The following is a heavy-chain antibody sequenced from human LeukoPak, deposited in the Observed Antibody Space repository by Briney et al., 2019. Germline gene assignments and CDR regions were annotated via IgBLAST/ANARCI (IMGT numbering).Heavy chain of an antibody. CDR3: ARLYGSDRFDP. J-gene: IGHJ5*02. D-gene: IGHD3-16*01. Sequence: SETLSLTCSVPGGSISSSSYYWGWIRQPPGKGLEWIGTIYHRGSTYYNPSLKSRVTISVDTSKNQFSLKLSSVTAADTAVYYCARLYGSDRFDPWGQGTLVTVSS. CDR1: GGSISSSSYY. CDR2: IYHRGST. V-gene: IGHV4-39*07.